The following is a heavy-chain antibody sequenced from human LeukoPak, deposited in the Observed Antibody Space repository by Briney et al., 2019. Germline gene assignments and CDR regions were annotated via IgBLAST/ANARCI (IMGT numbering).Heavy chain of an antibody. CDR2: ISSSSSYI. Sequence: GGSLRLSCAASGFTFSSYSMNWVRQAPGKGLEWVSSISSSSSYIYYADSVKGRFTISRDNAKNSLYLQMNSLRAEDTAVYYCAKGYSSSWFYFDYWGQGTLVTVSP. CDR3: AKGYSSSWFYFDY. J-gene: IGHJ4*02. CDR1: GFTFSSYS. V-gene: IGHV3-21*01. D-gene: IGHD6-13*01.